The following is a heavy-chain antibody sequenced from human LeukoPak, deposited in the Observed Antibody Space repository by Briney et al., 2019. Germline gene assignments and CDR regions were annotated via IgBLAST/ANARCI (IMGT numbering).Heavy chain of an antibody. CDR2: ISGSGGST. V-gene: IGHV3-23*01. CDR3: AKDKRPYYYGSGSYYHLGY. D-gene: IGHD3-10*01. J-gene: IGHJ4*02. Sequence: GGSLRLSCAASGFTFGSYGMSWVRQAPGKGLEWVSAISGSGGSTYYADSVKGRFTISRDNSKNTLYLQMNSLRAEDTAVYYCAKDKRPYYYGSGSYYHLGYWGQGTLVTVSS. CDR1: GFTFGSYG.